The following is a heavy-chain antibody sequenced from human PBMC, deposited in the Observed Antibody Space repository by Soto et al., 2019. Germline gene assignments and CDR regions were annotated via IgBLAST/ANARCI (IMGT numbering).Heavy chain of an antibody. D-gene: IGHD2-21*02. Sequence: EVQLLESGGGLVQPGGSLRLSCAASGFTFSSYAMSWVRQAPGKGLEWVSAISGSGGSTYYADSVKGRFTISRDNSKNTRYLQMNSLRDEDTAVYYSASKWTPLHIVVVTAAVDYWGQGTLVTVSS. V-gene: IGHV3-23*01. J-gene: IGHJ4*02. CDR2: ISGSGGST. CDR3: ASKWTPLHIVVVTAAVDY. CDR1: GFTFSSYA.